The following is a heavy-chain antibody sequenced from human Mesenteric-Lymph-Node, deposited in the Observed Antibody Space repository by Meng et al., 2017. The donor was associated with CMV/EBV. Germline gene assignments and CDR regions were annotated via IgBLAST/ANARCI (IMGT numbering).Heavy chain of an antibody. CDR1: GGSISSYY. V-gene: IGHV4-59*01. CDR2: IYYSGST. CDR3: ARDYYGSGKIDY. D-gene: IGHD3-10*01. Sequence: SETLSLTCTVSGGSISSYYWSWIRQPPGKGLEWIGYIYYSGSTNYNPSLKSRVTISVDTSKNQFSLKLSSVTAADTAMYYCARDYYGSGKIDYWGQGTLVTVSS. J-gene: IGHJ4*02.